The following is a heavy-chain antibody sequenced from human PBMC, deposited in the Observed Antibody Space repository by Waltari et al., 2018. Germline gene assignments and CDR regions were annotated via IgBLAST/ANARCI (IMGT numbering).Heavy chain of an antibody. CDR3: AKQLWFGELSPDY. CDR2: ISYEGSNK. Sequence: APGKGLEWVAVISYEGSNKYYADSVKGRFTISRDNSKNTLYLQMNSLRAEDTAVYYCAKQLWFGELSPDYWGQGTLVTVSS. V-gene: IGHV3-30*18. J-gene: IGHJ4*02. D-gene: IGHD3-10*01.